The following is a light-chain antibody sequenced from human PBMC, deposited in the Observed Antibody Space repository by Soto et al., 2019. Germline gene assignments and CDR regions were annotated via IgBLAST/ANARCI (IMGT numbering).Light chain of an antibody. Sequence: DILMTQSPDSLAVSLGERATINCKSSQSVLYSSNNNNYIAWYQQKPGQPPKLIIYWASTRESGVPDRFSGSGSGTDFTLTISSLQAEDVAIYYCQQYYDTPSTFGQGTKVDTK. J-gene: IGKJ1*01. CDR2: WAS. CDR1: QSVLYSSNNNNY. V-gene: IGKV4-1*01. CDR3: QQYYDTPST.